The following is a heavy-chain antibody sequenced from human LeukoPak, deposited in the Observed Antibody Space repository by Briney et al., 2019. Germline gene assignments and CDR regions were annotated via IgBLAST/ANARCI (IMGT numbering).Heavy chain of an antibody. CDR2: IQEDGVEK. Sequence: GGSLRLSCAASGFSFRDYWMSWVRQVPGKGLEWVANIQEDGVEKYYVDSVRGRFTISRDNVKNEVYLQLSNLRVEDTAFYYCARKYSGASFYFDNWGQGILVTVSS. CDR3: ARKYSGASFYFDN. D-gene: IGHD1-26*01. J-gene: IGHJ4*02. V-gene: IGHV3-7*01. CDR1: GFSFRDYW.